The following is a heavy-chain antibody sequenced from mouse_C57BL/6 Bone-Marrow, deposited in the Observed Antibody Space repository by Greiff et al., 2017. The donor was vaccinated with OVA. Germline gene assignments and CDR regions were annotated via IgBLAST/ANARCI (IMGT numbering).Heavy chain of an antibody. Sequence: EVHLVESGGDLVKPGGSLKLSCAASGFTFSSYGMSWVRQTPDKRLEWVATISSGGSYTYYPDSVKGRFTISRDNAKNTLYLQMSSLKSEDTAMYYCARRYYYGSSYGFAYWGQGTLVTVSA. J-gene: IGHJ3*01. V-gene: IGHV5-6*01. CDR2: ISSGGSYT. CDR1: GFTFSSYG. CDR3: ARRYYYGSSYGFAY. D-gene: IGHD1-1*01.